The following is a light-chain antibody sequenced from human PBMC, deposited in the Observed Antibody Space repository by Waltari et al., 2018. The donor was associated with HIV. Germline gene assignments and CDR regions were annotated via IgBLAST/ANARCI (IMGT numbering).Light chain of an antibody. CDR3: QTWGPGIEV. V-gene: IGLV4-69*02. CDR2: LNSDGSH. Sequence: LVVTQSPSPSASLGASVTLTCTLRSWRHSYAIARHQQQPEKGPRYLMRLNSDGSHTKGAGIPDRFSGSSSGAERYLTISSLQSEDEADYYCQTWGPGIEVFGGGTKLTVL. CDR1: SWRHSYA. J-gene: IGLJ3*02.